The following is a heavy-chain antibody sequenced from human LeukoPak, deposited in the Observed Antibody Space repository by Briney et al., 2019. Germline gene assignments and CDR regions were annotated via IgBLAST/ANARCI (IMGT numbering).Heavy chain of an antibody. CDR1: GGTFSSYA. J-gene: IGHJ4*02. CDR2: IISIFGTA. CDR3: ASPGCILTGYPLDY. V-gene: IGHV1-69*01. D-gene: IGHD3-9*01. Sequence: ASVKVSCKASGGTFSSYAISWVRQAPGQGLEWMGGIISIFGTANYAQKFQGRVTITADESTSTAYMELSSLRSEDTAVYYCASPGCILTGYPLDYWGQGTLVTVSS.